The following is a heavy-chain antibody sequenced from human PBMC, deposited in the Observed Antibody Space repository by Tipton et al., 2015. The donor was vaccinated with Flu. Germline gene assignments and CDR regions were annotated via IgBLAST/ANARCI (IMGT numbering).Heavy chain of an antibody. CDR1: GFTFDDYA. J-gene: IGHJ6*02. Sequence: SLRLSCAASGFTFDDYAMHWVRQAPGKGLEWVSGISWNSGSIGYADSVKGRFTISRDNAKNSLYLQMNSLRAEDTALYYCAKDIRIVGATHRSNYYYYGMDVWDQGP. CDR2: ISWNSGSI. V-gene: IGHV3-9*01. CDR3: AKDIRIVGATHRSNYYYYGMDV. D-gene: IGHD1-26*01.